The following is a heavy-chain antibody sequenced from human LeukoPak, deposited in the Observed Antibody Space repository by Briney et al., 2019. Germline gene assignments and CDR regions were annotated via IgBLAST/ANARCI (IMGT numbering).Heavy chain of an antibody. CDR3: ARDLRYCSSTSCYQGDGFDP. CDR2: IIPIFGIA. CDR1: GGTFSSYA. V-gene: IGHV1-69*04. Sequence: SVKLSCKASGGTFSSYAISWVRQAPGQGLEWMGRIIPIFGIANYAQKFQGRVTITADKSTSTAYMELSSLRSEDTAVYYCARDLRYCSSTSCYQGDGFDPWGQGTLVTVSS. J-gene: IGHJ5*02. D-gene: IGHD2-2*01.